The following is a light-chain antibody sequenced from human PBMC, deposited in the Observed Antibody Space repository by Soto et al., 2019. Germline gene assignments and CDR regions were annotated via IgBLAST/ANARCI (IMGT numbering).Light chain of an antibody. CDR3: EQRYNWPIT. Sequence: EIVLTQSPATLSLSPGERATLSCRTSQTIRGLLNWYQQRPGQAPRLLTYDTSNRAIDTPARFSGSGSGPAFILTTCSLDPEDVGVYFCEQRYNWPITVGQGTRLYIK. CDR2: DTS. CDR1: QTIRGL. V-gene: IGKV3-11*01. J-gene: IGKJ5*01.